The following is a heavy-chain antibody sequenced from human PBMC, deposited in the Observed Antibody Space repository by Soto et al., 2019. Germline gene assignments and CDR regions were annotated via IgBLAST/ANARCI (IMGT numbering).Heavy chain of an antibody. D-gene: IGHD4-4*01. CDR2: IKPDESEK. J-gene: IGHJ5*02. CDR3: VRGGSNYAS. Sequence: EVPLVESGGGLVQPGGSLRLSCTASGFTFSDSWMTWVRQAPGKGLEWVARIKPDESEKKYADSVKGRFSISRDNAKNSMYLQMVSLRGEVTAVYYCVRGGSNYASWGQGTLVTVSS. CDR1: GFTFSDSW. V-gene: IGHV3-7*01.